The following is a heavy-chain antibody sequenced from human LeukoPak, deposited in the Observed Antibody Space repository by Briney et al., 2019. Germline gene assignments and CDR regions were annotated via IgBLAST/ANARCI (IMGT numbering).Heavy chain of an antibody. CDR1: GFTFSSYV. CDR3: AKGDSSSWLLPFDY. V-gene: IGHV3-23*01. CDR2: ISGSGGNT. D-gene: IGHD6-13*01. Sequence: GGSLRLSCAASGFTFSSYVMSWVRQAPGKRLEWVSDISGSGGNTDYADSVKGRFTISRDNSKNMMYLQMKSLRAEDTAVYYCAKGDSSSWLLPFDYWGQGTLVTVSS. J-gene: IGHJ4*02.